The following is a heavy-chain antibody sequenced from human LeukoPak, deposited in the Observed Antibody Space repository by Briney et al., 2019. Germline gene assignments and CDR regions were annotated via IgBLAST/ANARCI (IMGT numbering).Heavy chain of an antibody. Sequence: SETLSLTCAVYGGSFRGYYWRWLRQPPGKGVEGMGVINHSSTTNYTPSLKSRVTISVDTSKNQFSLKLSSVTAADTAVYYCARAGYSSGWPYGMDVWGQGTTVTVSS. CDR2: INHSSTT. J-gene: IGHJ6*02. D-gene: IGHD6-19*01. V-gene: IGHV4-34*01. CDR1: GGSFRGYY. CDR3: ARAGYSSGWPYGMDV.